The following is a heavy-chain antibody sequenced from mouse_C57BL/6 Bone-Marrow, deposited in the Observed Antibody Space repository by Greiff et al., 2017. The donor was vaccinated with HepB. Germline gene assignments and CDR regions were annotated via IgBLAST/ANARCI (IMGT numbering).Heavy chain of an antibody. V-gene: IGHV1-61*01. CDR3: ASGYGGGSLFAY. CDR2: IYPSDSET. CDR1: GYTFTSYW. Sequence: QVQLQQPGAELVRPGSSVKLSCKASGYTFTSYWMDWVKQRPGQGLEWIGNIYPSDSETHYNQKFKDKATLTVDKSSSTAYMQLSSLTSEDSAVYFCASGYGGGSLFAYWDRGTRVTVSA. J-gene: IGHJ3*01. D-gene: IGHD1-1*02.